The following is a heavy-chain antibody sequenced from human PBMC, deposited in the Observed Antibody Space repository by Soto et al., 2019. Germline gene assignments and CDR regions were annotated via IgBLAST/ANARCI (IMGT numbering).Heavy chain of an antibody. CDR2: IWYDGSNK. D-gene: IGHD6-13*01. CDR1: GFTFSSYG. Sequence: GGSLRLSCAASGFTFSSYGMHWVRQAPGKGLEWVAVIWYDGSNKYYADSVKGRFTISRDNSKNTLYLQMNSLRAEDTAVYYCAREPPRYSSSWYHYYGMDVWGQGTTVTVSS. J-gene: IGHJ6*02. V-gene: IGHV3-33*01. CDR3: AREPPRYSSSWYHYYGMDV.